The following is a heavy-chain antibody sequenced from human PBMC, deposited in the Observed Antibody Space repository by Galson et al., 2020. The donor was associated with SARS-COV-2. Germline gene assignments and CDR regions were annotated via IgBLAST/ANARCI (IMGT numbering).Heavy chain of an antibody. CDR1: GGSFSGYY. D-gene: IGHD4-17*01. CDR3: ARGPDYGDYYFDY. J-gene: IGHJ4*02. V-gene: IGHV4-34*01. Sequence: SETLSLTCAVFGGSFSGYYGSWIRQVPGKGLEWIGENKHSGSTNYNPSLKSRVTISVDTSKNQFSLKLSSVTAADTAVYYCARGPDYGDYYFDYWGQGTLVTVSS. CDR2: NKHSGST.